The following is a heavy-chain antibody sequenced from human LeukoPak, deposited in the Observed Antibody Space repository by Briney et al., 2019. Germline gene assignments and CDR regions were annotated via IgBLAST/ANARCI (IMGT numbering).Heavy chain of an antibody. CDR3: ASDDFSQGYSFYGMDV. V-gene: IGHV3-33*01. CDR1: GFTFSTYG. Sequence: GGSLRLSCAASGFTFSTYGMHWVRQAPGKGREWVAVVWHDGSNKYYADSVRGRFTISRDNSKNTLSLQMSRLRAEDTAVYYCASDDFSQGYSFYGMDVWGQGTTVTVSS. D-gene: IGHD2/OR15-2a*01. J-gene: IGHJ6*02. CDR2: VWHDGSNK.